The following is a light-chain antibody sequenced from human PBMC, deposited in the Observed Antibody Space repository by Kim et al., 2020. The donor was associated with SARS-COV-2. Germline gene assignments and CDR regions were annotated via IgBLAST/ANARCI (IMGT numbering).Light chain of an antibody. Sequence: DIQMTQTPSSLSPSVGDRVTITCRASQSISSYLNWYQQKPGKAPRLLIYATSSLQSGVPSRFTGTGSGTGFTLTISSLQPEDFATYYCQQTYRTPHTFGQGTKLEI. CDR2: ATS. CDR1: QSISSY. CDR3: QQTYRTPHT. J-gene: IGKJ2*01. V-gene: IGKV1-39*01.